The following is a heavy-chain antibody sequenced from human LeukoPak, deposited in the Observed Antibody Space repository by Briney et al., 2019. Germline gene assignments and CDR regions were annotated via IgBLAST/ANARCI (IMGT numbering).Heavy chain of an antibody. CDR3: ARXXXILXGYXGXEYFXH. Sequence: AXGGTFSSYAISWVRQAPGQGLEWMGGIIPIFGTANYAQKFQGRVTITADESTSTAYMEVSRLRSEDTAVYYCARXXXILXGYXGXEYFXHWGQGTLVTVSS. CDR1: GGTFSSYA. V-gene: IGHV1-69*01. J-gene: IGHJ1*01. D-gene: IGHD3-9*01. CDR2: IIPIFGTA.